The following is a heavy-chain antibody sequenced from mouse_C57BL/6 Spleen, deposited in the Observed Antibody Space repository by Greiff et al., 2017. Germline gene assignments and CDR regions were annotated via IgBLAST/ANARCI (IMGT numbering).Heavy chain of an antibody. CDR3: ARDEGEDYDGGAWFAY. CDR1: GFTFSSYA. J-gene: IGHJ3*01. V-gene: IGHV5-4*01. D-gene: IGHD2-4*01. CDR2: ISDGGSYT. Sequence: EVQRVESGGGLVKPGGSLKLSCAASGFTFSSYAMSWVRQTPEKRLEWVATISDGGSYTYYPDNVKGRFTISRDTAKNNLYLQMSHLKSEDTAMYCCARDEGEDYDGGAWFAYGGQGTLVTVSA.